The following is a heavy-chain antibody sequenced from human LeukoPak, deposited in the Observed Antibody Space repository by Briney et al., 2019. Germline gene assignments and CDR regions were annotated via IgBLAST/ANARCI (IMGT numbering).Heavy chain of an antibody. V-gene: IGHV3-9*01. Sequence: QPGRSLRLSCAASGFTFDDYAMHWVRQAPGKGLEWVSGISWNSGSIGYAESVKGRFTISRDNAKNSLYLQMNSLRAEDTALYYCAKTSDITIFGVVIISGAFDIWGQGTMVTVSS. CDR1: GFTFDDYA. CDR2: ISWNSGSI. J-gene: IGHJ3*02. D-gene: IGHD3-3*01. CDR3: AKTSDITIFGVVIISGAFDI.